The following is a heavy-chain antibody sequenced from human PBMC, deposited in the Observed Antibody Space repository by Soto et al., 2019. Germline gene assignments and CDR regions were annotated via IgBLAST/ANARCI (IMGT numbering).Heavy chain of an antibody. CDR2: INPNSGGT. J-gene: IGHJ4*02. V-gene: IGHV1-2*02. CDR1: GYTFTGYY. D-gene: IGHD3-22*01. Sequence: GASVKVSCKASGYTFTGYYMHWVRQAPGQGLEWMGWINPNSGGTNYAQKFQGRVTMTRDTSISTAYMELSRLRSDDTAVYYCARDPIRRYYDSSGYYSIWGQGTLVTVSS. CDR3: ARDPIRRYYDSSGYYSI.